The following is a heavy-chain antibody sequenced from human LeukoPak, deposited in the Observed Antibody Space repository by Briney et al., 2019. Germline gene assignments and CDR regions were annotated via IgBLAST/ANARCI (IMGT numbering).Heavy chain of an antibody. D-gene: IGHD2-2*02. Sequence: GGSLRLSCAASGFTFGSYWMHWVRRAPGKGLVWVSRINTDGGSTTYADSVKGRFTISRDNAKNTLYLQMNSLRAEDTAVYYCGRGFSIVPAGIPDYWGLGTLVTVSS. V-gene: IGHV3-74*01. CDR3: GRGFSIVPAGIPDY. J-gene: IGHJ4*02. CDR2: INTDGGST. CDR1: GFTFGSYW.